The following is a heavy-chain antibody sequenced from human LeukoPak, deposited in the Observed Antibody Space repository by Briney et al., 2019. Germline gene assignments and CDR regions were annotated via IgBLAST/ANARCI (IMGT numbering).Heavy chain of an antibody. CDR3: AKDKRDGYNPLDY. Sequence: GGSLTLSCAASGFTLSSYAMSWVRQAPEKGLEWVSTISGSGGSTYYADSVKGRFTISRDNSKNTLYLQMNSLRAEDTAVYHCAKDKRDGYNPLDYWGQGTLVTVSS. CDR1: GFTLSSYA. V-gene: IGHV3-23*01. D-gene: IGHD5-24*01. J-gene: IGHJ4*02. CDR2: ISGSGGST.